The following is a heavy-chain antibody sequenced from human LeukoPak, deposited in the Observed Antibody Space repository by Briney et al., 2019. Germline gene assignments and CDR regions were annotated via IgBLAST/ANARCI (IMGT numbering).Heavy chain of an antibody. J-gene: IGHJ3*02. CDR3: ARESIVVVPTTMDDASDI. D-gene: IGHD2-2*01. Sequence: PGGSLRLSCAASGFTFSHYYMSWVRQAPGKGLEWAANIKQDGSEQFYLDSVKGRFTISRDNAKNALYLQMHSLRVEDTAVYYCARESIVVVPTTMDDASDIWGQGTMVTVSS. CDR2: IKQDGSEQ. V-gene: IGHV3-7*01. CDR1: GFTFSHYY.